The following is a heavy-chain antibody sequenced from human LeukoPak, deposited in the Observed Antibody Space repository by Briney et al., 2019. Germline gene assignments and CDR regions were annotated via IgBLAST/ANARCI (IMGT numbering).Heavy chain of an antibody. CDR1: GYTFTSYW. CDR3: ARYLDTDAFDI. CDR2: IYPGDSDT. D-gene: IGHD2-2*01. V-gene: IGHV5-51*01. Sequence: GESLKISCKGSGYTFTSYWIGWVRQMPGKGLELMGIIYPGDSDTRYSPSFQGQVTISADKSISTAYLQWSSLKASDIAMYYCARYLDTDAFDIWGQGTMVTVSS. J-gene: IGHJ3*02.